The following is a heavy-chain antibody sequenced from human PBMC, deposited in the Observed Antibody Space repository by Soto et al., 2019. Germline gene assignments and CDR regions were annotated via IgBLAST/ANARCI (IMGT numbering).Heavy chain of an antibody. D-gene: IGHD4-4*01. V-gene: IGHV1-18*01. J-gene: IGHJ6*03. Sequence: QVQLVQSGAEVKKPGASVKVSCTASGYSFTSYGISWVRQAPGQGLEWMGWISGYKAKTKYAQKFQGRVTMTTDTSTSTAYMDLRSLRSDDTAVDYCARATTVTTTPTYYYIDVWGKGTTVTAPS. CDR1: GYSFTSYG. CDR3: ARATTVTTTPTYYYIDV. CDR2: ISGYKAKT.